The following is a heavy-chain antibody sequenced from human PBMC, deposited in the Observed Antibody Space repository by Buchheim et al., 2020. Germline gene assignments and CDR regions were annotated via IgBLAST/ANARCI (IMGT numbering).Heavy chain of an antibody. CDR3: AREYSGYDLTYDY. CDR1: GFSFGSYG. D-gene: IGHD5-12*01. CDR2: ISSSGHTI. Sequence: EQLVESGGGVVQPGRSLRLSCAASGFSFGSYGMHWVRQAPGKGLEWVSCISSSGHTIYYADSVKGRFTISRDNAKNSLFLQMNSLRAEDTAVYYCAREYSGYDLTYDYWGQGTL. V-gene: IGHV3-48*04. J-gene: IGHJ4*02.